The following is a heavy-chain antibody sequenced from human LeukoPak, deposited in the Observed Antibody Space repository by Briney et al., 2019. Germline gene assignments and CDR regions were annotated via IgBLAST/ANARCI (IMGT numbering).Heavy chain of an antibody. Sequence: GESLKISCKGSGYRFTSYWIGWVRQLPGKGLEWMGIIYPGDSDTRYSPSFQGQVTISADKSISTAYLQWSSLKASDTAMYYCARQRDDILTGNYYYYGMDVWGQGTTVTVSS. CDR3: ARQRDDILTGNYYYYGMDV. D-gene: IGHD3-9*01. V-gene: IGHV5-51*01. CDR2: IYPGDSDT. J-gene: IGHJ6*02. CDR1: GYRFTSYW.